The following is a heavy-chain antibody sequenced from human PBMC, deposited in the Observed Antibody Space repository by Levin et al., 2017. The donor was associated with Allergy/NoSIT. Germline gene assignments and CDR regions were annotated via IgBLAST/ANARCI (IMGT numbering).Heavy chain of an antibody. J-gene: IGHJ5*02. Sequence: TSETLSLTCAVSGGSISGGGYSWSWIRQPPGKGLEWIGYIYRSGSTYYNPSLKSRLTISVDRSKNQFSLKLSSVTAADTAVYYCSSYSSPTGDWFDPWGQGTLVTVSS. D-gene: IGHD2-15*01. CDR1: GGSISGGGYS. V-gene: IGHV4-30-2*01. CDR2: IYRSGST. CDR3: SSYSSPTGDWFDP.